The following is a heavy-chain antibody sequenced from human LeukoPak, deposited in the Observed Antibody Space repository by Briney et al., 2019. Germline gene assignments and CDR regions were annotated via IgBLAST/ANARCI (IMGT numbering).Heavy chain of an antibody. V-gene: IGHV3-23*01. CDR1: GFTFSSYA. CDR2: ISGSGGST. D-gene: IGHD3-10*01. CDR3: ARFAAGGSYYYYMDV. Sequence: GGSLRLSCAASGFTFSSYAMSWVRQAPGKGLEWVSAISGSGGSTYYADSVKGRFTISRDNSKNSLYLQMNSLRADDTAVYYCARFAAGGSYYYYMDVWGKGTTVTVSS. J-gene: IGHJ6*03.